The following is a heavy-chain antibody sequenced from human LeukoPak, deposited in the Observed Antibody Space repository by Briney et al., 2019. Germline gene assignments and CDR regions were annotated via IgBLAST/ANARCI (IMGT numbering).Heavy chain of an antibody. J-gene: IGHJ4*02. CDR1: GFTLEDYG. Sequence: RTGGSRGLSGAASGFTLEDYGMGWFAKAPGKGLEWVSGINWNGGSTGYADSVKGRFTISRDNAKNSLYLQMNSLRAEDTALYYCARAGSGSYLGGNYWGQGTLVTVSS. CDR3: ARAGSGSYLGGNY. CDR2: INWNGGST. V-gene: IGHV3-20*04. D-gene: IGHD1-26*01.